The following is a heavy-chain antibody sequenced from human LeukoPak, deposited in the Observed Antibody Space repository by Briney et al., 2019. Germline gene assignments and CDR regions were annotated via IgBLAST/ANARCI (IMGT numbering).Heavy chain of an antibody. V-gene: IGHV4-59*01. Sequence: PSETLCLTCTVSGGSISSYYWSWIRQPPGKGLEWIGYIYYSGSTNYNPSLKSRVTISVDTSKNQFSLKLSSVTAADTAVYYCARGRLLYGGNSPFDYWGQGTLVTVSS. CDR1: GGSISSYY. CDR2: IYYSGST. CDR3: ARGRLLYGGNSPFDY. J-gene: IGHJ4*02. D-gene: IGHD4-23*01.